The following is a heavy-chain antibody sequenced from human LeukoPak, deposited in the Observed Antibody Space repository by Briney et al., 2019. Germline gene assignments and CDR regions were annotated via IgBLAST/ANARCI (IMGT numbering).Heavy chain of an antibody. Sequence: GASVKVSCKASGDSFTSYGISWVRQAPGQGLEWMGWISAHNGNTKYAQEVQGRVTMTTDTSTSTAYMEMRSLRSDDTAVYYCARDLGNYFHFWGQGTLVTVSS. V-gene: IGHV1-18*01. D-gene: IGHD3-10*01. J-gene: IGHJ4*02. CDR2: ISAHNGNT. CDR1: GDSFTSYG. CDR3: ARDLGNYFHF.